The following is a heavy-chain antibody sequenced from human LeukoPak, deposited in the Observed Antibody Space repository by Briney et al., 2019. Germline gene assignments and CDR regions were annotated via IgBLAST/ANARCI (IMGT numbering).Heavy chain of an antibody. J-gene: IGHJ6*02. D-gene: IGHD3-22*01. V-gene: IGHV5-10-1*04. CDR2: IDTSDSDT. Sequence: GEPLRISCKASGYSSTSYSISWVRQMPAKGLEWRGRIDTSDSDTRYSPSCQGQVTTSADNSISTAYLQWSSLKASDTAMYYCARRGRAYDSSGMDVWGQGTTVTVSS. CDR3: ARRGRAYDSSGMDV. CDR1: GYSSTSYS.